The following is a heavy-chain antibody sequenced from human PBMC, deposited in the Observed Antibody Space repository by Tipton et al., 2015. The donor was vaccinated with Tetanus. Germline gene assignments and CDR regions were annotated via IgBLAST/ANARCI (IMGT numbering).Heavy chain of an antibody. CDR1: GGSISSGGYY. D-gene: IGHD1-26*01. V-gene: IGHV4-31*02. Sequence: LRLSCTVSGGSISSGGYYWSWIRQHPGKGLEWIGDIYYSGSTYYNPSLKSRVNISVDTSKNQFSLKLNSVTAADTAVYYCARDQARGARGWNYFDYWGQGTLVTVSS. J-gene: IGHJ4*02. CDR3: ARDQARGARGWNYFDY. CDR2: IYYSGST.